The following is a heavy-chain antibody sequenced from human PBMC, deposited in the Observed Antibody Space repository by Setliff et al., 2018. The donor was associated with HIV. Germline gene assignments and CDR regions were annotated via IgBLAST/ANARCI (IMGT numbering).Heavy chain of an antibody. D-gene: IGHD1-26*01. CDR1: GFTFSSYS. CDR2: ISHDGNNK. V-gene: IGHV3-30*01. J-gene: IGHJ3*02. Sequence: PGGSLRLSCAASGFTFSSYSFHWVRQAPGKGLEWVTVISHDGNNKFYADSVEGRFIISRDNSKDTVSLEMTSLTSEDTAMYYCARDRVEAERGAFDIWGQGTMVTVSS. CDR3: ARDRVEAERGAFDI.